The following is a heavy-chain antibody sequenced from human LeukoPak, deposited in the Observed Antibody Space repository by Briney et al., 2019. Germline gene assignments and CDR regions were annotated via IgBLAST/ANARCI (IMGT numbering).Heavy chain of an antibody. J-gene: IGHJ4*02. D-gene: IGHD5-18*01. CDR2: ISGSGGST. Sequence: GGSLRLSCAASGFTFSSYAMSWVRQAPGKGLEWVSAISGSGGSTYYADSVKGRFTISRDNSKNMLYLQMNSLRAEDTAVYYCATGGGYSYGGDYFDYWGQGTLVTVSS. V-gene: IGHV3-23*01. CDR3: ATGGGYSYGGDYFDY. CDR1: GFTFSSYA.